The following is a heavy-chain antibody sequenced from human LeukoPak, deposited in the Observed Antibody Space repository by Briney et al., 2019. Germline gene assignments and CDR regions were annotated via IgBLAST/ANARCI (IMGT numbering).Heavy chain of an antibody. CDR3: ARGQRAGNLAVRAFDN. V-gene: IGHV4-59*01. J-gene: IGHJ4*02. D-gene: IGHD3-10*01. CDR1: GGSISSYY. Sequence: SETLSLTCTVSGGSISSYYWSWIRQPPGKGLEWIGYIYYSGSTNYNPSLKSRVTISVDTSKNQFSLKLSSVTAADTAVYYCARGQRAGNLAVRAFDNWGPGTPVTVS. CDR2: IYYSGST.